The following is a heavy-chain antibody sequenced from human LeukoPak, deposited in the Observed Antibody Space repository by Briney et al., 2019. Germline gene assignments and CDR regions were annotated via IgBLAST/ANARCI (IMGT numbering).Heavy chain of an antibody. D-gene: IGHD1-7*01. CDR1: GGTFSSYA. Sequence: ASVKVSCKASGGTFSSYAISWVRQAPGQGLEWMGGIIPIFGTANYAQKFQGRVTITTDESTSTAYMELSSLRSEDTAVYYCARVAFFNNWNYGWWFDPWGQGTLVTVS. V-gene: IGHV1-69*05. CDR2: IIPIFGTA. CDR3: ARVAFFNNWNYGWWFDP. J-gene: IGHJ5*02.